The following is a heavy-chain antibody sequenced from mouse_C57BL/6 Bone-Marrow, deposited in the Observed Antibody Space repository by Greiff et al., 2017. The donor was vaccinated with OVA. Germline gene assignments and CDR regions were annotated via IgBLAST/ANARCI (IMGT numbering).Heavy chain of an antibody. CDR1: GYSFTGYY. V-gene: IGHV1-42*01. CDR2: INPSTGGT. J-gene: IGHJ2*01. CDR3: ASGWLLRGY. D-gene: IGHD2-3*01. Sequence: EVKLMESGPELVKPGASVKISCKASGYSFTGYYMNWVKQSPEKSLEWIGEINPSTGGTTYNQKFKAKATLTVDKSSSTAYMQLKSLTSEDSAVYYCASGWLLRGYWGQGTTLTVSS.